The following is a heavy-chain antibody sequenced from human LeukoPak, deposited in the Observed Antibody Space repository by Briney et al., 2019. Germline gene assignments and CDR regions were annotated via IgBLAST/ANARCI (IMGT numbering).Heavy chain of an antibody. CDR1: GFSVSNNY. V-gene: IGHV3-48*01. CDR3: ARFVRVVVPAAAPGGYDAFDI. J-gene: IGHJ3*02. Sequence: GGSLRLSCAAFGFSVSNNYMTWVRQAPGKGLEWVSYISSSSSTIYYADSVKGRFTISRDNAKNSLYLQMNSLRAEDTAVYYCARFVRVVVPAAAPGGYDAFDIWGQGTMVTVSS. CDR2: ISSSSSTI. D-gene: IGHD2-2*01.